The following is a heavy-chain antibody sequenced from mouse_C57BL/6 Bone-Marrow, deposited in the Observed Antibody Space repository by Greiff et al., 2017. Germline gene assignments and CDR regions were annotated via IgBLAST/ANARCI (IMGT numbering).Heavy chain of an antibody. CDR1: GFTFSSYA. D-gene: IGHD1-1*01. V-gene: IGHV5-9-1*02. Sequence: EVKLVESGEGLVKPGGSLKLSCAASGFTFSSYAMSWVRQTPEKRLEWVAYISSGGDYIYYADTVKSRFTISRDNGRNTLYLQMSSLKSEDTAMYYCTRGTVVARYAMDYWGQGTSVTVSS. CDR3: TRGTVVARYAMDY. CDR2: ISSGGDYI. J-gene: IGHJ4*01.